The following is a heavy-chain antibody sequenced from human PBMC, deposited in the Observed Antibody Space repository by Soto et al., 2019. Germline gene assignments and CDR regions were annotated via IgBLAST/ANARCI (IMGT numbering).Heavy chain of an antibody. Sequence: SETLSLTCAVYGGSFSGYYWSWIRQPPGKGLEWIGEINHSGSTNYNPSLKSRVTISVDTSKNQFSLKLSSVTAADTAVYYCARHGRTTSPWDAFDIWGQGTMVTVSS. CDR1: GGSFSGYY. CDR2: INHSGST. V-gene: IGHV4-34*01. J-gene: IGHJ3*02. D-gene: IGHD4-17*01. CDR3: ARHGRTTSPWDAFDI.